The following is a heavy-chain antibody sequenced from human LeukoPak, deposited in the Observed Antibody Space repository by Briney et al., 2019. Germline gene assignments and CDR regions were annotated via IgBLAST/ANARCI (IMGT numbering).Heavy chain of an antibody. Sequence: SETLSLTCAVYGGSFSGYYWSWIRQPPGKGLEWIGEINHSGSTNYNPSLKSRVTISVDTPKNQFSLKLSSVTAADTAVYYCARETSAAGEFDYWGQGTLVTVSS. V-gene: IGHV4-34*01. CDR3: ARETSAAGEFDY. J-gene: IGHJ4*02. CDR1: GGSFSGYY. D-gene: IGHD6-13*01. CDR2: INHSGST.